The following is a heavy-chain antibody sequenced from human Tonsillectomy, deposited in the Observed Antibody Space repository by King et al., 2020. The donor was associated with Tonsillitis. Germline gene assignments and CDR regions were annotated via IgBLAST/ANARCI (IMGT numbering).Heavy chain of an antibody. CDR3: AKDMRAIFSYYSFDY. D-gene: IGHD3-10*01. J-gene: IGHJ4*02. Sequence: VQLVESGGGLVQPGRSLRLSCAASGFTFDDYAMHWVRQAPGKGLEWVSSITWNSGSISYADSVKGRFTISRDNAKNSLYLQMNSLRPEDTALYYCAKDMRAIFSYYSFDYWGQGTLVTVSS. CDR1: GFTFDDYA. V-gene: IGHV3-9*01. CDR2: ITWNSGSI.